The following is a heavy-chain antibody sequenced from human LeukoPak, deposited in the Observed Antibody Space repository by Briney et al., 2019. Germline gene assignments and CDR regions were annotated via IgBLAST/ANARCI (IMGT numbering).Heavy chain of an antibody. CDR3: ARDRSAIAVAGPDAFDI. D-gene: IGHD6-19*01. J-gene: IGHJ3*02. V-gene: IGHV4-4*07. CDR1: GGSISSYY. CDR2: IYISGST. Sequence: SETLSLTCTVSGGSISSYYWSWIRQPAGKGLEWIGRIYISGSTNYNPSLKSRVTMSVDTSKNQFSLKLSSVTAADTAVYYCARDRSAIAVAGPDAFDIWGQGTMVTVSS.